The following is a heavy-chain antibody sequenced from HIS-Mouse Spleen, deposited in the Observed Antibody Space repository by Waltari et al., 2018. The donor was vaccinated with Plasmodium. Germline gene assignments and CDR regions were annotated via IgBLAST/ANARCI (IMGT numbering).Heavy chain of an antibody. CDR3: ARAPIRDAFDI. V-gene: IGHV4-34*01. J-gene: IGHJ3*02. D-gene: IGHD3-9*01. CDR2: IKHSGST. CDR1: GGSFRCYT. Sequence: VQLQQWGAGLLKPSETLSLPCGVDGGSFRCYTWSWSRHPPGKGLEWIGEIKHSGSTNYNPSLKSRVTISVDTSKNQYSLKLSSVTAADTAVYYCARAPIRDAFDIWGQGTMVTVSS.